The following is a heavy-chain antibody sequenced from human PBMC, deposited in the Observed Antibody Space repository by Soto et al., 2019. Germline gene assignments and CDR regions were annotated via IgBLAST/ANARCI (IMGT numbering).Heavy chain of an antibody. CDR1: GYTFTSYG. V-gene: IGHV1-18*01. CDR2: ISAYNGNT. Sequence: ASVKVSCKTSGYTFTSYGISWVRQAPGQGLEWMGWISAYNGNTNYAQKLQGRVTMTTDTSTSTAYMELRSLRSDDTAVYYCARDHSYGSGGDYGMDVWGQGTTVTVSS. CDR3: ARDHSYGSGGDYGMDV. J-gene: IGHJ6*02. D-gene: IGHD3-10*01.